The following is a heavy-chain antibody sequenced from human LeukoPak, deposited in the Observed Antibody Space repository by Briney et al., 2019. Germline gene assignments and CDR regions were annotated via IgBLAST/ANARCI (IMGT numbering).Heavy chain of an antibody. CDR2: INPHTGGT. D-gene: IGHD2-15*01. CDR1: GYTFTGYY. CDR3: ARPSCSDGSCHDYFDN. V-gene: IGHV1-2*02. Sequence: ASVKVSCKASGYTFTGYYMHWVRQAPGQGLEWMGWINPHTGGTNYAQKFQGRVTMTRDTSISTAYMELSGLTSDDTAVYYCARPSCSDGSCHDYFDNWGQGTLVTVSS. J-gene: IGHJ4*02.